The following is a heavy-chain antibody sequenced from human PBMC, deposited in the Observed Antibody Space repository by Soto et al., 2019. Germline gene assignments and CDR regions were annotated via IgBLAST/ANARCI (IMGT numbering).Heavy chain of an antibody. D-gene: IGHD4-17*01. Sequence: QVQLQESGPGLVKPSQTLSLTCTVSGGSISSGDYYWSWIRQPPGKGLEWIGYIYYSGSTYYNPPLKSPVTISVDTSKNQFSLKLSSVTAADTAVYYCARAPVTTFWFDPWGQGTLVTVSS. CDR1: GGSISSGDYY. CDR3: ARAPVTTFWFDP. V-gene: IGHV4-30-4*01. CDR2: IYYSGST. J-gene: IGHJ5*02.